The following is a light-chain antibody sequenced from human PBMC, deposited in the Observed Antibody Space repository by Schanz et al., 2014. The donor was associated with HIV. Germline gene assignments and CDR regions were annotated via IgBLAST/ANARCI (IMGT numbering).Light chain of an antibody. CDR3: QQRSNWPPKYT. CDR1: QSVGSY. Sequence: EIVLTQSPATLALSPGERATLSCRASQSVGSYLAWYQQKPGQAPRLLIYDAINRATGIPARFSGSGSGTDFTLTISSLEPEDFAVYYCQQRSNWPPKYTFGQGTKLEIK. CDR2: DAI. J-gene: IGKJ2*01. V-gene: IGKV3-11*01.